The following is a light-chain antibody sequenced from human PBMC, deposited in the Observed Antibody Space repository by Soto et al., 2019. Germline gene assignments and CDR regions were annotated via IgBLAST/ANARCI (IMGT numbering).Light chain of an antibody. CDR1: RTVNSY. Sequence: DIQMTQSPSSVSASVGDRVTITCRASRTVNSYLNWYQQKPGKAPKVLIYAASNLQSGVPSRFSGSGSGTDFILTINSLQPEDSAAYYCQQSYSTPQTFGQGTKVDIK. J-gene: IGKJ1*01. CDR2: AAS. V-gene: IGKV1-39*01. CDR3: QQSYSTPQT.